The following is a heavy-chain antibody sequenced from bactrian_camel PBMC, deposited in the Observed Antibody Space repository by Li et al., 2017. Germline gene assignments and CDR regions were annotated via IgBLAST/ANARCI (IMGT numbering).Heavy chain of an antibody. Sequence: DVQLVESGGGSVQSGGSLRLPCATSGFEFSNSYMHWVRQVPGKGLEWVSSIYTGDGTTNFADSVKGRFAISRDNAKNTVYLQLNSLQTEDMAMYYCAKAPELETMDSWGQGTQVTVS. D-gene: IGHD4*01. J-gene: IGHJ6*01. CDR3: AKAPELETMDS. CDR2: IYTGDGTT. V-gene: IGHV3S19*01. CDR1: GFEFSNSY.